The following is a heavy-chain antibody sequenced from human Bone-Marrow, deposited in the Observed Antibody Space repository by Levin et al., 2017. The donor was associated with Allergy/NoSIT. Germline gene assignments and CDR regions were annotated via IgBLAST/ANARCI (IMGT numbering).Heavy chain of an antibody. CDR3: VRDFDN. CDR2: INQEGNDK. CDR1: GFTFSRYW. V-gene: IGHV3-7*01. Sequence: GGSLRLSCSASGFTFSRYWMSWVRQGPEKGLEWAANINQEGNDKWYVDSVKGRFTISRDNAKNSLYLEMNSLRAEDTAVYYCVRDFDNWGQGVLVTVSS. J-gene: IGHJ4*02.